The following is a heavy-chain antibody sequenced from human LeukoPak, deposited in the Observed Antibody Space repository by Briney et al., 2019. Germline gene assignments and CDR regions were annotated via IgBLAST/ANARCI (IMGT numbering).Heavy chain of an antibody. CDR3: ARDYSGDFDY. CDR2: ISSSGGTI. J-gene: IGHJ4*02. CDR1: GFTFSSYE. Sequence: QPGGSLRLSCAASGFTFSSYEMNWVRQAPGKGLEWVSYISSSGGTIYYADSVKGRFTISRDNAKNSLYLQMNSLRAEDTAVYYCARDYSGDFDYWGQGTLVTVSS. D-gene: IGHD5-12*01. V-gene: IGHV3-48*03.